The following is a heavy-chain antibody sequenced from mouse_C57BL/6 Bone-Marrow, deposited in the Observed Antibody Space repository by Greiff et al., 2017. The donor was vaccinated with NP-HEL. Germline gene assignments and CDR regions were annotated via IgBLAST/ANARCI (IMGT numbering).Heavy chain of an antibody. D-gene: IGHD1-1*01. Sequence: QVQLQQSGAELVRPGASVKLSCKASGYTFTDYYINWVKQRPGQGLEWIARIYPGSGNTYYNEKFKGKATLTAEKSSSTAYMQLSSLTSEDSAVYFCARGHYYGSRGDWYFDVWGTGTTVTVSS. CDR3: ARGHYYGSRGDWYFDV. CDR1: GYTFTDYY. V-gene: IGHV1-76*01. J-gene: IGHJ1*03. CDR2: IYPGSGNT.